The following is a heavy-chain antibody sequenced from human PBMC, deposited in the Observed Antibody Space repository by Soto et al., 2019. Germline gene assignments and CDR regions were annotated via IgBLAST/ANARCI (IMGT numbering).Heavy chain of an antibody. Sequence: AGGSLRLSCAASGFTFGNYWMHWVRQAPGKGLEWVSRMNSDGSTTNYADSVKGRFTVSRDNAKNTLYLQMNSLRAEDTAVYYCATAEVDYWGPGTLVIVSS. CDR1: GFTFGNYW. CDR2: MNSDGSTT. J-gene: IGHJ4*02. CDR3: ATAEVDY. V-gene: IGHV3-74*01.